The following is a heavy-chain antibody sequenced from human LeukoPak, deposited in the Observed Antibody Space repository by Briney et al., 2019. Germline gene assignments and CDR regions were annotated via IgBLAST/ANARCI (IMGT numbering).Heavy chain of an antibody. CDR1: GFTFSSDA. J-gene: IGHJ4*02. Sequence: PGGSLRLSCAASGFTFSSDAMSWVRQAPGKGLEWVSAISGSGGSTYYADSVKGRFTISRDNSKNTLYLQMNSLRAEDTAVYYCAKDRYYDSSGYDYWGQGTLVTVSS. D-gene: IGHD3-22*01. CDR2: ISGSGGST. CDR3: AKDRYYDSSGYDY. V-gene: IGHV3-23*01.